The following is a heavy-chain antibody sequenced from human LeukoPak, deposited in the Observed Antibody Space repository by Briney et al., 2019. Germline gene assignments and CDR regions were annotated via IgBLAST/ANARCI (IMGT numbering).Heavy chain of an antibody. J-gene: IGHJ4*02. Sequence: PGGSLRLSCAASGFTFSSYWMHWVRQAPGKGLVWVSRINSDGSSTSYADSVKGRFTISRDNAKNTLYLQMNSLRAEDTAVYYCARLIEVGATDYWCQGTLVTVSS. CDR3: ARLIEVGATDY. CDR2: INSDGSST. D-gene: IGHD1-26*01. V-gene: IGHV3-74*01. CDR1: GFTFSSYW.